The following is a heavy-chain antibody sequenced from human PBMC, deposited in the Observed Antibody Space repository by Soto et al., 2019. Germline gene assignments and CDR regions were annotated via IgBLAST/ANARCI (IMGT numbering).Heavy chain of an antibody. J-gene: IGHJ5*02. Sequence: QVQLVQSGAEVKKPGASVKVSRKASGYTFTSYGISWVRQAPGQGLEWMGWISAYNGNTNYAQKLQGRVTLTTDTSTSPAYMELRSLRSDEPAVYYCARDSVSVTERRYTDWFDPWGQGSLVTV. CDR2: ISAYNGNT. CDR3: ARDSVSVTERRYTDWFDP. D-gene: IGHD1-1*01. CDR1: GYTFTSYG. V-gene: IGHV1-18*01.